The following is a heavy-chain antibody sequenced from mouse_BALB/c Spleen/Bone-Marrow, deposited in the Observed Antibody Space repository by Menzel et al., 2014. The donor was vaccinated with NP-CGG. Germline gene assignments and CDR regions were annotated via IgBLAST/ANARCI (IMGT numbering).Heavy chain of an antibody. V-gene: IGHV5-6*01. CDR2: ISSGGSYT. CDR1: GFTLSSYG. D-gene: IGHD2-4*01. J-gene: IGHJ2*01. Sequence: EVKLQESGGDLVKPGGSLKLSCAASGFTLSSYGMSWVRQTPDKRLEWVATISSGGSYTYYPDSVKGRFTISRDNAKDTLYLQVSSLKSEDTAIYYCARHDYEEKNFDYWGQGTPLTVSS. CDR3: ARHDYEEKNFDY.